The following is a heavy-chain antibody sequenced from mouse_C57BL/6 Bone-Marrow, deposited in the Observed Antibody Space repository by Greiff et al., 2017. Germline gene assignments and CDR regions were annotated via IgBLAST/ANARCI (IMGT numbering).Heavy chain of an antibody. CDR3: ARLDSPHYYGSSYWFAY. CDR1: GYTFTDYN. V-gene: IGHV1-18*01. D-gene: IGHD1-1*01. CDR2: INPNNGGT. Sequence: VQLQQSGPELVKPGASVKIPCKASGYTFTDYNMDWVKQSHGKSLEWIGDINPNNGGTIYNQKFKGKATLTVDKSSSTAYMELRSLTSEDTAVYYCARLDSPHYYGSSYWFAYWGQGTLVTVSA. J-gene: IGHJ3*01.